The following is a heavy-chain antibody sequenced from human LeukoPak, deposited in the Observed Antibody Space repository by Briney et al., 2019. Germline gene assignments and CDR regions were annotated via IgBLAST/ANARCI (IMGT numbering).Heavy chain of an antibody. V-gene: IGHV3-9*02. J-gene: IGHJ4*02. D-gene: IGHD3-9*01. CDR1: GFTSDDYA. CDR2: ISWNSGSI. Sequence: PGGSLRLSCAASGFTSDDYAIHWVRQAPGKGLEWVSGISWNSGSIAYADSVKGRFTISRDNAKNSLYLQMNSLRAEDTALYYCAKTPLRYFDWLTLDYWGQGTLVTVSS. CDR3: AKTPLRYFDWLTLDY.